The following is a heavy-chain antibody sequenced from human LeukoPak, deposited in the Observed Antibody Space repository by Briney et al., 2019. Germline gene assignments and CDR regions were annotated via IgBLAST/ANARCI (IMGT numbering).Heavy chain of an antibody. CDR2: IYPGDSDT. Sequence: GESLKISCKGSGYSFTSYWIGWVRQMPGKGLEWMGIIYPGDSDTRYSPSFQGQVAISADKSISTAYLQWSSLKASDTAMYYCARGDKVDGSWYGFDYWGQGTLVTVSS. D-gene: IGHD6-13*01. CDR1: GYSFTSYW. J-gene: IGHJ4*02. CDR3: ARGDKVDGSWYGFDY. V-gene: IGHV5-51*01.